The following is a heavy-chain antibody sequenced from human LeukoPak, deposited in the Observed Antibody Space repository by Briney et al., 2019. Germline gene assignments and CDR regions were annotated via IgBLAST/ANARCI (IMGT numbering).Heavy chain of an antibody. D-gene: IGHD3-3*01. CDR2: INAGNGDT. CDR1: GYIFTNHA. V-gene: IGHV1-3*01. J-gene: IGHJ4*02. Sequence: GASVKVSCKASGYIFTNHAMQWVRQAPGQGLEWMGWINAGNGDTKYSQNFQGRFTITRDTSAGTVYMDLSSLRYEDTAVYYCARGFWNRGTWGPYYFDYWGQGTLVTVSS. CDR3: ARGFWNRGTWGPYYFDY.